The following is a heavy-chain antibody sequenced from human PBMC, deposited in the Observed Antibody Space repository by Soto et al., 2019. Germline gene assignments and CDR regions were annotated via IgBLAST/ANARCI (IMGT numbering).Heavy chain of an antibody. CDR2: IYYSGST. D-gene: IGHD3-10*01. CDR1: GGSISSYY. Sequence: QVQLQESGPGLVKPSETLSLTCTVSGGSISSYYWSWIRQPPGKGLEWIGYIYYSGSTNYNPSLKSRVIIPVETSKNQFAVKLSAVPAADTAVYYCARLLYGSGSWFDPWGQGTLVTVSS. J-gene: IGHJ5*02. CDR3: ARLLYGSGSWFDP. V-gene: IGHV4-59*08.